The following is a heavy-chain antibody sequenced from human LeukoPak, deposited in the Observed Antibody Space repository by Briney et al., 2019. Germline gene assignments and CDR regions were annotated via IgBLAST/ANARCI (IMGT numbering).Heavy chain of an antibody. D-gene: IGHD2-15*01. V-gene: IGHV3-48*01. CDR1: GFTFSSYS. CDR3: ARVGPCSGGSCYPYYFDY. CDR2: ISSSSSTI. J-gene: IGHJ4*02. Sequence: GGSLRLSCAASGFTFSSYSMNWVRQAPGKGLEWVSYISSSSSTIYYADSVKGRFTISRDNAKNSLYLQMNSLRAEDTAVYYCARVGPCSGGSCYPYYFDYWGQGTLVTVSS.